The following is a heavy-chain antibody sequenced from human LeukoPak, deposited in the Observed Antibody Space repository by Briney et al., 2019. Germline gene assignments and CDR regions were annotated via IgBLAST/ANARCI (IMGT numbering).Heavy chain of an antibody. J-gene: IGHJ6*04. D-gene: IGHD6-13*01. CDR2: IIPIFGTA. V-gene: IGHV1-69*13. Sequence: ASVKVSCKASGYTFTSYYMHWVRQAPGQGLEWMGGIIPIFGTANYAQKFQGRVTITADESTSTAYMELSSLRSEDTAVYYCARIESSSLDVWGKGTTVTISS. CDR1: GYTFTSYY. CDR3: ARIESSSLDV.